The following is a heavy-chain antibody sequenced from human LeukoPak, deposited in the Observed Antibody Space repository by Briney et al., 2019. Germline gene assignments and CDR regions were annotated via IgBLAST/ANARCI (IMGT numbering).Heavy chain of an antibody. CDR2: ISGSGGST. V-gene: IGHV3-23*01. CDR1: GFTFSSYA. D-gene: IGHD6-13*01. Sequence: GGSLRLSCAASGFTFSSYAMSWVRQAPGKGLEWVSAISGSGGSTYYADSVKGRFTISRDNSKNTLYLQMNSLRAEDTAVYYCAKYLYSSSYLYYYYGMDVWGQGTTVTVSS. J-gene: IGHJ6*02. CDR3: AKYLYSSSYLYYYYGMDV.